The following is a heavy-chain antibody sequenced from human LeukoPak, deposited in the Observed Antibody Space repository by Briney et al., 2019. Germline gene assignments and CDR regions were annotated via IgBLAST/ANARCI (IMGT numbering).Heavy chain of an antibody. CDR2: VRYDGTNK. CDR3: AKDYNLWNGDYMDV. Sequence: PGGSLRLSCAASGFTFSSYGMHWVRQAPGKGLEWVAFVRYDGTNKYYADSVKGRFTISRDNSKNTLYLQMNSLRAEDTALYYCAKDYNLWNGDYMDVWGKGTTVTVSS. D-gene: IGHD3-10*01. CDR1: GFTFSSYG. J-gene: IGHJ6*03. V-gene: IGHV3-30*02.